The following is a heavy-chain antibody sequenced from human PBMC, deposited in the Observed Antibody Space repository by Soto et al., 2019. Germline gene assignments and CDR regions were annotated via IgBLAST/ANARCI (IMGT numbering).Heavy chain of an antibody. V-gene: IGHV3-74*01. J-gene: IGHJ4*02. Sequence: EVQLVESGGGLVQPGGSLRLSCAASGFTFSGDWMHWVRQAAGKGLVLVSRINMDGSSTNYADSVKGRFTISRDNAKNTLYLQMNSLRVDDTAVYYCARGPRGLYHHDYWGQGALVTVSS. CDR2: INMDGSST. CDR1: GFTFSGDW. CDR3: ARGPRGLYHHDY. D-gene: IGHD2-2*01.